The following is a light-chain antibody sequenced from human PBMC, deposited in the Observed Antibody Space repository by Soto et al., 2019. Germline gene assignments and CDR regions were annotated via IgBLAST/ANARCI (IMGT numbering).Light chain of an antibody. V-gene: IGLV2-14*03. CDR2: DVT. Sequence: QSVLTQPASVSGSPGQSITISCTGTSSDVGGYNYVSWYQQHPGRAPKLIIYDVTNRPSGISNRFSGSKSGNTASLTISGLQTEDEADYYCISFTSRHIYVFGPGTKVTVL. CDR3: ISFTSRHIYV. CDR1: SSDVGGYNY. J-gene: IGLJ1*01.